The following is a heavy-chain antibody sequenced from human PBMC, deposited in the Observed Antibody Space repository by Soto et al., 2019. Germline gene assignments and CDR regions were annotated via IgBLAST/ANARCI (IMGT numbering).Heavy chain of an antibody. CDR1: GFTFSSYG. V-gene: IGHV3-30*18. Sequence: QVQLVESGGGVVQPGRSLRLSCAASGFTFSSYGMHWVRQAPGKGLEWVAVISYDGSNKYYADSVKGRFTISRDNSKNTLYLQMNSLRAEDTAVYYCAKAPGGYDYDNYWGQGTLVTVSS. CDR2: ISYDGSNK. D-gene: IGHD5-12*01. CDR3: AKAPGGYDYDNY. J-gene: IGHJ4*02.